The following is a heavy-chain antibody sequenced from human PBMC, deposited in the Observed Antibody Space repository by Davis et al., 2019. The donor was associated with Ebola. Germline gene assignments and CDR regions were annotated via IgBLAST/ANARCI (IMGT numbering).Heavy chain of an antibody. CDR1: GFTFSSYY. V-gene: IGHV3-21*04. J-gene: IGHJ4*02. CDR2: ISSRGSYI. CDR3: AKIVVLHFDY. D-gene: IGHD2-15*01. Sequence: GGSLRLSCAASGFTFSSYYMNWVRQAPGKGLQWVSSISSRGSYIYYADSVKGRFTISRDNSKNTLYLQMNSLRAEDTAVYYCAKIVVLHFDYWGQGTLVTVSS.